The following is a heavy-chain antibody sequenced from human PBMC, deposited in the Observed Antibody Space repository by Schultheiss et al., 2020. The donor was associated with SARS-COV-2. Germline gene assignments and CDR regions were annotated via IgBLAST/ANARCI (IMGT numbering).Heavy chain of an antibody. CDR3: ARGLMGSSGWWGY. CDR1: GGSISSYY. V-gene: IGHV4-59*12. J-gene: IGHJ4*02. D-gene: IGHD6-19*01. Sequence: SETLSLTCTVSGGSISSYYWSWIRQPPGKGLEWIGYIYYSGSTNYNPSLKSRVTISIDTSRNQFSLKLSSVTDADTAVYYCARGLMGSSGWWGYWGQGTLVTVSS. CDR2: IYYSGST.